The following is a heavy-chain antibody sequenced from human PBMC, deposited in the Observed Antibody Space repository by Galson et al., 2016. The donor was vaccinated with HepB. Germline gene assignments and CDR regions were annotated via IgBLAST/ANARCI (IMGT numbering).Heavy chain of an antibody. J-gene: IGHJ5*02. CDR3: EKGGDYDA. D-gene: IGHD2-21*02. V-gene: IGHV3-23*01. Sequence: SLRLSCAASGFTFSGSAMSWVRQAPGKGLEWVSAIVPGGDSTYYAASVTARFIVSRDNSQNTLYLQRNSLRADDTAVYYCEKGGDYDAWGQGPLVIVPS. CDR1: GFTFSGSA. CDR2: IVPGGDST.